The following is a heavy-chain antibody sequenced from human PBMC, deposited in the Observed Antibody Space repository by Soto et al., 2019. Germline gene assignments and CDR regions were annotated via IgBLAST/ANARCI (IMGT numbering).Heavy chain of an antibody. D-gene: IGHD3-22*01. J-gene: IGHJ4*02. CDR1: GGTFSSYT. CDR2: IIPILGIA. Sequence: SVKVSCKASGGTFSSYTISWVRQAPGQGHEWMGRIIPILGIANYAQKFQGRVTISVDTSKNQFSLKLSSVTAEDTAVYYCAREDFYYYDSSGYPYYFDYWGQGTLVTVSS. V-gene: IGHV1-69*04. CDR3: AREDFYYYDSSGYPYYFDY.